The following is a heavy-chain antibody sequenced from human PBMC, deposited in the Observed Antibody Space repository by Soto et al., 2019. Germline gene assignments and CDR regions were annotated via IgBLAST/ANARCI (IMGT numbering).Heavy chain of an antibody. D-gene: IGHD3-22*01. Sequence: EVQLLESGGGLVQPGGSLRLSCAASGFTFSSYAMSWVRQAPGKGLEWVSAISGSGGSTYYAYSVKGRFTISRDNSRNTLYLQMNSLRAEDTSVYYCAKDLGYYDSSGYPNFDYWGQGTLVTVSS. CDR2: ISGSGGST. CDR1: GFTFSSYA. J-gene: IGHJ4*02. CDR3: AKDLGYYDSSGYPNFDY. V-gene: IGHV3-23*01.